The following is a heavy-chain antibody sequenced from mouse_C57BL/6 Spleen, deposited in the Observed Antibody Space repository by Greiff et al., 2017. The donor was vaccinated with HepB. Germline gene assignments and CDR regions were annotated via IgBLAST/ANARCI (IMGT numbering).Heavy chain of an antibody. CDR1: GFTFSNYW. CDR3: TQTPYYYGSSYWYFDV. J-gene: IGHJ1*03. Sequence: EVKVEESGGGLVQPGGSLKLSCVASGFTFSNYWMNWVRQSPEKGLEWVAQIRLKSDNYATHYAESVKGRFTISRDDSKSSVYLQMNNLRAEDTGIYYCTQTPYYYGSSYWYFDVWGTGTTVNVSS. V-gene: IGHV6-3*01. D-gene: IGHD1-1*01. CDR2: IRLKSDNYAT.